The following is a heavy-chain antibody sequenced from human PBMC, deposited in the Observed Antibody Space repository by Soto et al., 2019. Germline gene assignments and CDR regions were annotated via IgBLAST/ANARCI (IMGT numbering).Heavy chain of an antibody. CDR3: AKGTGYCSGGSCYSPHY. D-gene: IGHD2-15*01. CDR2: ISGSGGST. CDR1: GFTFSSYA. Sequence: GGSLRLSCAASGFTFSSYAMSWVRQAPGKGLEWVSAISGSGGSTYYADSVKGRFTISRDNSKNTLYLQMNSLRAEDTAVYYCAKGTGYCSGGSCYSPHYWGQGTLVTVSS. J-gene: IGHJ4*02. V-gene: IGHV3-23*01.